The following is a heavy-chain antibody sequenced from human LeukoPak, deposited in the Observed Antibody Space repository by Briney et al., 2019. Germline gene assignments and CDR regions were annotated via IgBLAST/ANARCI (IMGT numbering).Heavy chain of an antibody. Sequence: RGESLKISCEGSGYSFNNYWIVWVRQMPGEGLEWMGIIYPGDSDTRYSPSFQGLVTISVDKSISTAYLQWSSPKASDTAMYYCARRLTTATFDYWGQGTLVTVSS. CDR2: IYPGDSDT. CDR1: GYSFNNYW. D-gene: IGHD4-11*01. CDR3: ARRLTTATFDY. V-gene: IGHV5-51*01. J-gene: IGHJ4*02.